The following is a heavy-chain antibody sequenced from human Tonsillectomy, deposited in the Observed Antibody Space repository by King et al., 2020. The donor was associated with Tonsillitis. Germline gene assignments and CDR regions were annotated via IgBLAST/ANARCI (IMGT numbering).Heavy chain of an antibody. V-gene: IGHV3-21*01. CDR2: ISRNSNYI. CDR3: ARVTGHYDFLTGFYYDYYGLDV. D-gene: IGHD3-9*01. J-gene: IGHJ6*02. CDR1: GFTFTTYT. Sequence: VQLVESGGGLVKPGGSLRLSCAASGFTFTTYTMNWVRQAPGKGLEWVSSISRNSNYIYYTDPVKGRFTISRDNAKKSLFLQMNGLRAEDTAVYYCARVTGHYDFLTGFYYDYYGLDVWGQGTTVTVSS.